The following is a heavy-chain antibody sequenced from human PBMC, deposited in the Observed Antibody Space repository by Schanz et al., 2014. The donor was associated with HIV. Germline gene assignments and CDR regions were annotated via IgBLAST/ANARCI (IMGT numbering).Heavy chain of an antibody. V-gene: IGHV1-69*01. J-gene: IGHJ4*02. CDR1: EKTFSDID. D-gene: IGHD5-12*01. CDR3: ASDPPQNGYNSLDY. CDR2: IVPIFGTP. Sequence: QVRLVQSGAEVKKPGASVTVSCKASEKTFSDIDINWVRQAPGQGLEWMGGIVPIFGTPNYAQNFQGRVTITADESASTAYMELSGLTSGDTAVYYCASDPPQNGYNSLDYWGQGTLVTVSS.